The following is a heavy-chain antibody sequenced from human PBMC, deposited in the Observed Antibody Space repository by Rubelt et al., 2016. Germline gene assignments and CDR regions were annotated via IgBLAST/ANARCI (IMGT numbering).Heavy chain of an antibody. CDR1: GFNFLSFG. CDR3: ARDRDFYYYGVDV. J-gene: IGHJ6*02. V-gene: IGHV1-2*02. CDR2: INPNSGGT. D-gene: IGHD3-10*01. Sequence: QLEQSGAELTEPGASVKVSCKASGFNFLSFGITWLRKAPGQGLEWMGWINPNSGGTNYAQKCQGRVTMTRDTSISTAYMELSSLRSDDTAVYYCARDRDFYYYGVDVWGQGTTVTVSS.